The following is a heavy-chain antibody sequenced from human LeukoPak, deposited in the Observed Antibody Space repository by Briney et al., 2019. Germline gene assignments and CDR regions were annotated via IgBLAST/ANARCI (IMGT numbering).Heavy chain of an antibody. J-gene: IGHJ4*02. CDR2: ISYDGSNK. CDR1: GFTFSSYG. D-gene: IGHD2-2*01. CDR3: ARDIVVVPEEYYFDY. Sequence: GGSLRLSCAASGFTFSSYGMHWVRQAPGKGLERVAVISYDGSNKYYADSVKGRFTISRDNSKNTLYLQMNSLRAEDTAVYYCARDIVVVPEEYYFDYWGQGTLVTVSS. V-gene: IGHV3-30*03.